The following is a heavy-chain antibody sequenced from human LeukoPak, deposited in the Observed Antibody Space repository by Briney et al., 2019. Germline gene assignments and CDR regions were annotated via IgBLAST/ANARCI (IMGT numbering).Heavy chain of an antibody. Sequence: ASVKVSCKASGYTFTNYYIHWVRQAPGQGLEWMGWINPNNGGTIYAQKFQGRVTMTRDTSISTAYMELSRLRSDDTAVYYCARASKLSFSAFDYWGQGTLVTVSS. CDR3: ARASKLSFSAFDY. CDR2: INPNNGGT. V-gene: IGHV1-2*02. CDR1: GYTFTNYY. J-gene: IGHJ4*02. D-gene: IGHD2-15*01.